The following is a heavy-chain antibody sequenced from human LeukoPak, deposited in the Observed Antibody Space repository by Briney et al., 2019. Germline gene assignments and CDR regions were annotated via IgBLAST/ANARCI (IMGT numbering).Heavy chain of an antibody. Sequence: SETLSLTCTVSGGSISSYYWSWIRQPPGKGLEWIAYISDIGSINYNPSLKSRVTISLDTSRNQFSLKLSSVTAADTAVYYCAGHHPRNTVDFWGQGTLVTVSS. J-gene: IGHJ4*02. CDR2: ISDIGSI. D-gene: IGHD2/OR15-2a*01. CDR3: AGHHPRNTVDF. CDR1: GGSISSYY. V-gene: IGHV4-59*08.